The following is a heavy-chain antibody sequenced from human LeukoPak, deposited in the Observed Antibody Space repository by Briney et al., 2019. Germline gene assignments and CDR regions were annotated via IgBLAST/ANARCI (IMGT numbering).Heavy chain of an antibody. Sequence: GGSLRLSWAASGFTFSSEARSWVRQAPGKGLEWVWAISGSGGSTYYVYSVKGRFPISRDNPNKPLYLQINRLRAEDTAVYYCAKAGDYGDYGQHWGQGTLVTVSS. CDR3: AKAGDYGDYGQH. CDR2: ISGSGGST. V-gene: IGHV3-23*01. D-gene: IGHD4-17*01. CDR1: GFTFSSEA. J-gene: IGHJ1*01.